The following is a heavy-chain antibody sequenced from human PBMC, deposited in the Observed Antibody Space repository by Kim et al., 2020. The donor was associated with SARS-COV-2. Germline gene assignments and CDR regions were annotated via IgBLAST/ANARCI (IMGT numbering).Heavy chain of an antibody. CDR1: GFTFSSYG. CDR2: ISYDGSNK. V-gene: IGHV3-30*18. J-gene: IGHJ5*02. CDR3: AKTPIHGYNNWFDP. D-gene: IGHD5-12*01. Sequence: GGSLRLSCAASGFTFSSYGMHWVRQAPGKGLEWVAVISYDGSNKYYADSVKGRFTISRDNSKNTLYLQMNSLRAEDTAVYYCAKTPIHGYNNWFDPWGQGTLVTVSS.